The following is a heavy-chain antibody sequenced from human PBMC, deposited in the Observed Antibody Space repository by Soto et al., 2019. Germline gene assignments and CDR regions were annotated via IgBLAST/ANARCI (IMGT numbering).Heavy chain of an antibody. CDR1: GFTFRNYG. J-gene: IGHJ4*02. CDR2: ISYDGDHK. Sequence: GGSLRLSCKPSGFTFRNYGLLWVRQAPGKGLEWVALISYDGDHKYYTDSAGGRFTVSRDNARNTLHLQMNSLRAEDTAVYYCATAEVDYWGPGTLVTVSS. V-gene: IGHV3-33*08. CDR3: ATAEVDY.